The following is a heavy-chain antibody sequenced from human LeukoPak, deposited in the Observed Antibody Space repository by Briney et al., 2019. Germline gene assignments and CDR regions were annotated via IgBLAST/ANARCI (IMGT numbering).Heavy chain of an antibody. D-gene: IGHD6-19*01. CDR3: ARPSVAGLNYYYYMDV. J-gene: IGHJ6*03. Sequence: AGGSLRLSCTASGFTFDDYGMSWVRQAPGKGLEWVSGINWNGGSTGYADSVKGRFTISRDNAKNSLYLQMNSLRAEDTALYYCARPSVAGLNYYYYMDVWGEGTTVTVSS. V-gene: IGHV3-20*04. CDR2: INWNGGST. CDR1: GFTFDDYG.